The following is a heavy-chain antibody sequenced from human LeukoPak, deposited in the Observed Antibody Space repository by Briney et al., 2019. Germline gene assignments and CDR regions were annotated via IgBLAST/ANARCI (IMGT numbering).Heavy chain of an antibody. CDR3: AKVKDTSGSRFDY. CDR2: ITGTGGNT. D-gene: IGHD3-22*01. Sequence: GGSLRLSCAASGFTVRSYDMSWVRQAPGKGGEGVSDITGTGGNTYYADSVKGRFTIARDNSKNTPDLQMNSLRDEDTAVYYCAKVKDTSGSRFDYWGQGTLVTVSS. J-gene: IGHJ4*02. V-gene: IGHV3-23*01. CDR1: GFTVRSYD.